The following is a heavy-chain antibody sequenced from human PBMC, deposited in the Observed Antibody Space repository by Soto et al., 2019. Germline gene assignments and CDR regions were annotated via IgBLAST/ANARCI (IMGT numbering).Heavy chain of an antibody. Sequence: QVQLVQSGAEVKKPGASVKVSCKASGYTFTTYALHWVRQAPGQRPEWMGWINPASGNTKYSKKFQDRVTITRDTSASTGYMELRSLRSEDTAVYYCGRSVVGATGEILYNAMDVWGQGTTVTVSS. CDR3: GRSVVGATGEILYNAMDV. V-gene: IGHV1-3*01. CDR2: INPASGNT. J-gene: IGHJ6*02. D-gene: IGHD1-26*01. CDR1: GYTFTTYA.